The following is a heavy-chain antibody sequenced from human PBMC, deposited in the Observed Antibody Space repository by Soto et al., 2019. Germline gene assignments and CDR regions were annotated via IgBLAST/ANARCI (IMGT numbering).Heavy chain of an antibody. CDR2: IYNSGSTM. J-gene: IGHJ6*02. CDR1: GFTFSAFE. V-gene: IGHV3-48*03. D-gene: IGHD1-1*01. Sequence: EVQLVESGGGLVQPGGSLRLSCAASGFTFSAFEMNWVRQAPGKGLEWLSYIYNSGSTMTYADSVKGRFAISRDNAKNTLYFEMYSLRAEDTAVYYCARESGGTGLDVRGQGTTVTVSS. CDR3: ARESGGTGLDV.